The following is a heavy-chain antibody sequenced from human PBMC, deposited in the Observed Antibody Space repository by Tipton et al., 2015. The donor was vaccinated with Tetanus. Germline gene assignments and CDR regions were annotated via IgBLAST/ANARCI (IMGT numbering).Heavy chain of an antibody. D-gene: IGHD3-22*01. Sequence: QVQLVQSGAEVKKPGSSVKVSCKASGGTFSSYTISWVRQAPGQGLEWMGRIIPILGIANYAQKFQGRVTITADKSTSTAYMELSSLRSEDTAVYYCAREEGITMIVDDYWGQGTLVTVSS. CDR1: GGTFSSYT. CDR3: AREEGITMIVDDY. J-gene: IGHJ4*02. V-gene: IGHV1-69*04. CDR2: IIPILGIA.